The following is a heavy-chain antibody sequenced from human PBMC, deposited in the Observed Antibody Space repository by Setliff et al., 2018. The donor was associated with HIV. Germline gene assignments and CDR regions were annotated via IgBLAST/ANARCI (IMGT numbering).Heavy chain of an antibody. D-gene: IGHD3-3*01. Sequence: SETLSLTCTVSGGSISSSTYYWGWIRQPPGKGLEWIGEINHSGNTSYNPSLKSRVTMSVDTSKNQFSLKLTSVTAADTALYFCARYIVGYYNFWSGFKFDPWGQGTLVTVSS. J-gene: IGHJ5*02. CDR3: ARYIVGYYNFWSGFKFDP. V-gene: IGHV4-39*07. CDR1: GGSISSSTYY. CDR2: INHSGNT.